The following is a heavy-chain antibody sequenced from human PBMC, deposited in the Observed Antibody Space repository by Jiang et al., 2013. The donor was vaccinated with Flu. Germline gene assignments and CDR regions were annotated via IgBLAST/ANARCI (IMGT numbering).Heavy chain of an antibody. CDR3: ARERPYYFGTGSFEPNGDDAFDI. D-gene: IGHD3-10*01. J-gene: IGHJ3*02. Sequence: SGAEVKKPGASVKVSCTASGYAFSSFGISWVRQAPGQGLEWVGWISGYNENTKLTQRFQNRVTLTTDTSTRTATLELRSLKYDDTAVYYCARERPYYFGTGSFEPNGDDAFDIWGQGTLVTVSS. CDR2: ISGYNENT. V-gene: IGHV1-18*01. CDR1: GYAFSSFG.